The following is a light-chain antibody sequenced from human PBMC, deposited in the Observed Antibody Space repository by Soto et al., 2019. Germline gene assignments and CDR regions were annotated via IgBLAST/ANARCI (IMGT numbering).Light chain of an antibody. CDR3: SSFAGSNNFPYV. CDR1: SSDIGHYDY. V-gene: IGLV2-8*01. J-gene: IGLJ1*01. Sequence: QSVLTQPASVSGSPGQSITISCTGTSSDIGHYDYVSWYQQHPGKAPKLMIYHVTYRPSGVPDRFSGSKSGNTASLTVSGLQAEDEADYYCSSFAGSNNFPYVFGTGTKVTAL. CDR2: HVT.